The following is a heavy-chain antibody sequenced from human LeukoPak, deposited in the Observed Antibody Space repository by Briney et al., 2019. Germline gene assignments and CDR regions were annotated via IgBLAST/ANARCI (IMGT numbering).Heavy chain of an antibody. J-gene: IGHJ4*02. CDR1: GGSISGYY. D-gene: IGHD6-13*01. V-gene: IGHV4-4*07. CDR2: ISTSGST. CDR3: ARARYSSSWDFDY. Sequence: SETLTLTCTVSGGSISGYYWSWIRQPAGKGLEWLGRISTSGSTNYSPSLKSRVTMSIDTSKNQFSLKLSSATAADTAVYYCARARYSSSWDFDYWGQGTLVTVSS.